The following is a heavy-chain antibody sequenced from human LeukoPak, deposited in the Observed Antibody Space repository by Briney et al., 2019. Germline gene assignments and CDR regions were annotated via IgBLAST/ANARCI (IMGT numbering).Heavy chain of an antibody. CDR2: ISAYNGNT. Sequence: ASVKVSCKASGYTFTSYGISWVRQAPGQGLEWMGWISAYNGNTNYAQKLQGRVTMTTDTSTSTTYMELRSLRSDDTAMYYCARDWGTIFGGYVDYWGQGTLVTVSS. J-gene: IGHJ4*02. V-gene: IGHV1-18*01. CDR1: GYTFTSYG. D-gene: IGHD3-3*01. CDR3: ARDWGTIFGGYVDY.